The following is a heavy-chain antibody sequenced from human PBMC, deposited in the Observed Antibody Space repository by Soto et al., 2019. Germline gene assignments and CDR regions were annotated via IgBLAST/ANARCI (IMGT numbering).Heavy chain of an antibody. V-gene: IGHV4-39*02. CDR1: GGSISSSSYY. D-gene: IGHD5-12*01. CDR3: ARIGIKSAYGLTYYFDY. CDR2: FYYNGNT. J-gene: IGHJ4*02. Sequence: QLQLQESGPGLVKPSETLSLTCTVSGGSISSSSYYWGWVRQPPGKGLEWIGTFYYNGNTSYNTSLKSRVTVSTDTSNNHFSLKVSSVTAAATAVYYFARIGIKSAYGLTYYFDYWGQGILGTVSS.